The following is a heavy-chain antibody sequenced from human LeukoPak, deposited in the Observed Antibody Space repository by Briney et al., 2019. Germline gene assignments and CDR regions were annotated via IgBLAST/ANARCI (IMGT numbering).Heavy chain of an antibody. CDR2: IYYSGST. Sequence: SETLSLTCTVSGGSISSYYWSWIRQPPGKGLEWIGYIYYSGSTNYNPSLKSRVTISVDTSKNQFSLKLSSVTAADTAVYYCARVSLVDFYYYYMDVWGKGTTVTVSS. J-gene: IGHJ6*03. D-gene: IGHD6-6*01. CDR3: ARVSLVDFYYYYMDV. V-gene: IGHV4-59*01. CDR1: GGSISSYY.